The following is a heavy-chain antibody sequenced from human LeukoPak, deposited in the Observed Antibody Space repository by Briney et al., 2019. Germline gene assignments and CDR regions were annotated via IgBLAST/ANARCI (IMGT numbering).Heavy chain of an antibody. CDR2: IKSKTDGGTT. Sequence: PGGSLRLSRAASGFTFINAWMSWVRQAPAKGLEWVGRIKSKTDGGTTDYAGTVKGRFTISRDDSKKTLYLQMNSLKTEDTAVYYCTTDIVVVPAGMRGYWGQGALVTVSA. D-gene: IGHD2-2*01. CDR1: GFTFINAW. V-gene: IGHV3-15*01. CDR3: TTDIVVVPAGMRGY. J-gene: IGHJ4*02.